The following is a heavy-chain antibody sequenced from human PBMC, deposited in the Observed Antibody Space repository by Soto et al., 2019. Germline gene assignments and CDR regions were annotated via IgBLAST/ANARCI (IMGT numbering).Heavy chain of an antibody. V-gene: IGHV3-23*01. CDR2: ISGSGGST. D-gene: IGHD4-17*01. J-gene: IGHJ4*02. Sequence: GGSLRLSCAASGFTFSSYAMSWVRQAPGKGLEWVSAISGSGGSTYYADSVKGRFTISRDNSKNSLYLQMNSLRDEDTAVYYCARLDYGDLAFDYWGQGTLVTVSS. CDR3: ARLDYGDLAFDY. CDR1: GFTFSSYA.